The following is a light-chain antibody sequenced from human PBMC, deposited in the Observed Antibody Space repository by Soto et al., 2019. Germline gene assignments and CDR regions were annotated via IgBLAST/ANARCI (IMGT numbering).Light chain of an antibody. J-gene: IGKJ1*01. CDR1: QSLVYSDGIAY. CDR2: KSS. CDR3: WQGNKCPPT. Sequence: DVVMTQSPLSLPVTLGQPASISCRSSQSLVYSDGIAYLSWVQQRPGQSPRRLIYKSSRRDTGVPDRFSGSGSGPDFTLQINRVADVDVETSYLWQGNKCPPTFGRGTRVDFK. V-gene: IGKV2-30*01.